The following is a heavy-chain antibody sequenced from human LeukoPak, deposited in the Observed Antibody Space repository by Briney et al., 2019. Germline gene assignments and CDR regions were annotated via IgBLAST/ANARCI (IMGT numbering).Heavy chain of an antibody. CDR3: ARGDHYDVLTGLQTPSHLSDY. CDR1: GYTFTAYY. Sequence: ASVKVSCKASGYTFTAYYVHWVRQAPGQGLEWMGWINPNSGGTNYAQKFQGRVTMTRDTSISTAYMELSSLRSDDTAVYYCARGDHYDVLTGLQTPSHLSDYWGQGTLVTVSS. D-gene: IGHD3-9*01. CDR2: INPNSGGT. J-gene: IGHJ4*02. V-gene: IGHV1-2*02.